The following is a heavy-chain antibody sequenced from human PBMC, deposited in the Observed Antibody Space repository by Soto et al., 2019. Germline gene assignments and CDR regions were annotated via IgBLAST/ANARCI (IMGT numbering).Heavy chain of an antibody. CDR3: AXDLYGSETYTYYCGMDV. D-gene: IGHD3-10*01. J-gene: IGHJ6*02. V-gene: IGHV3-30*18. CDR1: GFTFSSYS. Sequence: GGSLRLSCAASGFTFSSYSMNWVRQAPGKGLEWVAVISYDGSNRFYADSVKGRFTISRDNSKNTLYLQMNSLRPEDTAVYYCAXDLYGSETYTYYCGMDVWGQGTTVTVSS. CDR2: ISYDGSNR.